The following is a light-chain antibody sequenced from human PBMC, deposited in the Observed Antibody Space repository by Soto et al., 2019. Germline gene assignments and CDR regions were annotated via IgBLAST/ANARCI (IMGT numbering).Light chain of an antibody. Sequence: EIVMTQSPATLSVSPGERATVSCRASQTVSSNLAWYQQKPGQAPRLLIHGASTRATGVPARFSGSGSGTEFTLTISSLQSEDFAVYYCQHFYNWPRTFGQGTKVEIK. V-gene: IGKV3-15*01. CDR2: GAS. CDR1: QTVSSN. CDR3: QHFYNWPRT. J-gene: IGKJ1*01.